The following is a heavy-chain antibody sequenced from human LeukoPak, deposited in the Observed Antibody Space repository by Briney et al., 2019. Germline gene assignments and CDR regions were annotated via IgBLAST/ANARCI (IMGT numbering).Heavy chain of an antibody. V-gene: IGHV1-69*13. CDR3: ARDSGRVLRFLEWFAS. J-gene: IGHJ4*02. CDR1: GGTFSSYA. D-gene: IGHD3-3*01. CDR2: IIPIFGTA. Sequence: SVKVSCKASGGTFSSYAISWVRQAPGQGLEWMGGIIPIFGTANYAQKFQGRVTITADESTSTAYMELSSLRSEDTAVYYCARDSGRVLRFLEWFASWGQGTLVTVSS.